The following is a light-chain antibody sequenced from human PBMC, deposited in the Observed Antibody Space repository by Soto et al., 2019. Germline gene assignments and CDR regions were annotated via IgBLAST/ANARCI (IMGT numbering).Light chain of an antibody. CDR1: QSVSSSH. CDR2: GAS. Sequence: EIVLTQSPGTLSLSPGERATLSCRASQSVSSSHLAWYQQKPGQAPRLLIYGASSRATGIPDRFSGSGSGTHFTLTISRLEPEDFAVYYCHQYGSSSLTFGPGTKGDMK. V-gene: IGKV3-20*01. CDR3: HQYGSSSLT. J-gene: IGKJ3*01.